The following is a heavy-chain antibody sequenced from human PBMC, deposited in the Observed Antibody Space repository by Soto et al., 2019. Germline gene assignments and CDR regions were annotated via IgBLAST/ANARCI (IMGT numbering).Heavy chain of an antibody. CDR2: ITDSGAGT. Sequence: EVHLLESGGGLVHPGASLRLSCGASGFTFSTCVMTWVRQAPGKGLEWVSCITDSGAGTYYADSVKGRFTISRDNSKNTMYLQMNNLRAEDTGVYYCAKGLINGRWYAEDWGQGTLVTVSS. V-gene: IGHV3-23*01. CDR3: AKGLINGRWYAED. J-gene: IGHJ4*02. CDR1: GFTFSTCV. D-gene: IGHD6-13*01.